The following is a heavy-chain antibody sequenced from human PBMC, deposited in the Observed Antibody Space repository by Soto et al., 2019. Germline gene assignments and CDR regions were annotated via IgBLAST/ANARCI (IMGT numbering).Heavy chain of an antibody. D-gene: IGHD6-19*01. CDR2: IYYSGST. CDR1: GGSISSYY. Sequence: SETLSLTCTVSGGSISSYYWSWIRQPPGKGLEWIGYIYYSGSTNYNPSLKSRVTISVDTPKNQFSLKLSSVTAADTAVYYCARVSSGWYGYYFDYWGQGTLVTVSS. V-gene: IGHV4-59*01. J-gene: IGHJ4*02. CDR3: ARVSSGWYGYYFDY.